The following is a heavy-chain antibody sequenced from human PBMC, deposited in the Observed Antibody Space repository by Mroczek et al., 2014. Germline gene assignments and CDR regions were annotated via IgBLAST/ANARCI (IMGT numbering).Heavy chain of an antibody. D-gene: IGHD2-2*01. Sequence: QVQLQQWGPGLVKPSQTLSLTCTVSGGSISSGDYYWSWIRQPPGKGLEWIGYIYYSGSTYYNPSLKSRVTISVDTSKNQFSLKLSSVTAADTAVYYCARGELYCSSTSCPWSWFDPWGQGTLVTVSS. V-gene: IGHV4-30-4*01. J-gene: IGHJ5*02. CDR3: ARGELYCSSTSCPWSWFDP. CDR1: GGSISSGDYY. CDR2: IYYSGST.